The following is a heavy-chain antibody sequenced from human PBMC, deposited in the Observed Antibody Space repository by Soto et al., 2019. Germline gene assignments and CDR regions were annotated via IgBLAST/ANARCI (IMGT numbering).Heavy chain of an antibody. CDR3: AETHYGGNSGYYYYGMDV. V-gene: IGHV1-69*12. J-gene: IGHJ6*02. CDR1: GGTFSSYA. Sequence: QVQLVQSGAEVKKPGSSVKVSCKASGGTFSSYAISWVRQAPGQGLEWRGGIIPIFGTANYAQKFQGRVTITADESTSTAYMELSSLRSEDTAVYYCAETHYGGNSGYYYYGMDVWGQGTTVTVSS. D-gene: IGHD4-17*01. CDR2: IIPIFGTA.